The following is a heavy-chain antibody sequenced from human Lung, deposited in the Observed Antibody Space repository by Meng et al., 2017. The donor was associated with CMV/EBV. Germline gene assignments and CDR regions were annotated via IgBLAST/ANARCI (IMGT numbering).Heavy chain of an antibody. J-gene: IGHJ3*02. V-gene: IGHV3-23*01. D-gene: IGHD2-8*01. CDR3: AKDDTSGNGVYDAFDI. CDR2: IGSPGDT. CDR1: GFTFSVHA. Sequence: ESLKISCAAAGFTFSVHAMSWVRQAPGKGLKWVSTIGSPGDTFYADSVRGRFTISRDNSKNTLYLQMNSLRAEDTAVYYCAKDDTSGNGVYDAFDIWGQGXMVTVSS.